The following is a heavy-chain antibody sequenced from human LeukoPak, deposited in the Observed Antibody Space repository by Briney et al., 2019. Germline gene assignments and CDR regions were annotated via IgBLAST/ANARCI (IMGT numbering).Heavy chain of an antibody. CDR2: INWNGGST. CDR3: ARVAYSGYVTGNDY. D-gene: IGHD5-12*01. Sequence: GGSLSLSCAASGFNFDDYGMSWVRQAPGKGLEWVSGINWNGGSTGYADSVKGRFTISRDNAKNSLYVQMNSLRAEDTALYYCARVAYSGYVTGNDYWGQGTLVIVSS. CDR1: GFNFDDYG. V-gene: IGHV3-20*04. J-gene: IGHJ4*02.